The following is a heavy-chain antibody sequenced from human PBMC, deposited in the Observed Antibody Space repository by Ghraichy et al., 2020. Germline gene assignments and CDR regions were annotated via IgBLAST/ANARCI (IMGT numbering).Heavy chain of an antibody. V-gene: IGHV3-30-3*01. J-gene: IGHJ6*02. CDR2: ISYDGSNK. CDR1: GFTFSSYA. Sequence: GGSLRLSCAASGFTFSSYAMHWVRQAPGKGLEWVAVISYDGSNKYYADSVKGRFTISRDNSKNTLYLQMNSLRAEDTAVYYCARGYCSSTSCLDMDVWGQGTTVTVSS. CDR3: ARGYCSSTSCLDMDV. D-gene: IGHD2-2*01.